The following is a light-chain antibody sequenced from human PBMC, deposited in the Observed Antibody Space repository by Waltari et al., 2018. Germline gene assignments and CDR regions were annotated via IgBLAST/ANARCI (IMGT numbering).Light chain of an antibody. CDR1: SCHSAYA. V-gene: IGLV4-69*01. CDR3: QTWSPDTVL. CDR2: VQSDGTH. Sequence: LVLTQSPSASSPLRVSFQLTCTLPSCHSAYAITSHLQKPGTGPRYLMKVQSDGTHNRGDGIPDRFLGSSSGAERYLIISRFQSEDEADYYCQTWSPDTVLFGGGTKLTVL. J-gene: IGLJ2*01.